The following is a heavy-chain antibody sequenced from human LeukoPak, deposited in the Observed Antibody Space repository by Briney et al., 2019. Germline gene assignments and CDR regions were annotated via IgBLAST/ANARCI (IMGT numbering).Heavy chain of an antibody. CDR1: GFTFDDYG. D-gene: IGHD6-13*01. CDR2: INWNGGST. CDR3: AREKGYSSSWYPWFDP. J-gene: IGHJ5*02. V-gene: IGHV3-20*01. Sequence: GGSLRLSCAASGFTFDDYGMSWVRQAPGKGLEWVSGINWNGGSTGYADSVKGRFTISRDNAKNSLYLQMNSLRAEDTALYHCAREKGYSSSWYPWFDPWGQGTLVTVSS.